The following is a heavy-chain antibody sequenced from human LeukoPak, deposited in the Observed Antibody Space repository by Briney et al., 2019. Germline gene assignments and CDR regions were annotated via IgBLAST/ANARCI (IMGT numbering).Heavy chain of an antibody. V-gene: IGHV3-48*04. CDR1: GFTFSSYA. J-gene: IGHJ4*02. Sequence: GGSLRLSCAASGFTFSSYAMSWVRQAPGKGLEWVSYISSSGSTIYYADSVKGRFTISRDNAKNSLYLQMNSLRAEDTAGYYCARGGYSYSFDYWGQGTLVTVSS. CDR2: ISSSGSTI. D-gene: IGHD5-18*01. CDR3: ARGGYSYSFDY.